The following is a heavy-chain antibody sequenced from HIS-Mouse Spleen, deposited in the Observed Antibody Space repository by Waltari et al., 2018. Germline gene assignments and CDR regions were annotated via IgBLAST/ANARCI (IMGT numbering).Heavy chain of an antibody. CDR3: ARIAEGYTSGWYAFDY. CDR2: IDWDDDK. V-gene: IGHV2-70*15. J-gene: IGHJ4*02. D-gene: IGHD6-19*01. CDR1: GFSLSPSGMC. Sequence: QVTLRESGPALVKPTQTLTLTCTFSGFSLSPSGMCVSWIRQPPGKALEWLARIDWDDDKYYSTSLKTRLTISRDTSKNQVVLTMTNMDPLDTATYYCARIAEGYTSGWYAFDYWGQGTLVTVSS.